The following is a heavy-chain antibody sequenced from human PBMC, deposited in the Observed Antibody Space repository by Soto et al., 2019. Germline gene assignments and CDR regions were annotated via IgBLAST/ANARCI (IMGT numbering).Heavy chain of an antibody. V-gene: IGHV3-23*01. CDR1: SSSSYY. CDR3: AKGTQNLLYYFDY. Sequence: SSSSYYWGWVRQAPGKGLEWVSAISGSGGSTYYADSVKGRFSISRDNSKNTLYLQMSSLRAEDTAVYYCAKGTQNLLYYFDYWGQGILVTVSS. J-gene: IGHJ4*02. CDR2: ISGSGGST.